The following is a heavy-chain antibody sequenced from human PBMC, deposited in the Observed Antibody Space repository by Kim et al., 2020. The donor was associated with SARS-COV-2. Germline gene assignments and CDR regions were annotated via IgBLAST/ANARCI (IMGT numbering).Heavy chain of an antibody. Sequence: SRKSRVTIAGDTSKNQFSLKLSSVTAADTAVYYCARGRRITMVRGAPIDYWGQGTLVTVSS. D-gene: IGHD3-10*01. V-gene: IGHV4-34*01. J-gene: IGHJ4*02. CDR3: ARGRRITMVRGAPIDY.